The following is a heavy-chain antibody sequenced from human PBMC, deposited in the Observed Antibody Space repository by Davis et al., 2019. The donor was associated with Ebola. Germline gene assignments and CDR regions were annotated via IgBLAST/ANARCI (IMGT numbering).Heavy chain of an antibody. V-gene: IGHV3-23*01. CDR2: ISGSGGST. D-gene: IGHD6-19*01. Sequence: GGSLRLSCAASGFTFSSYAMSWVRQAPGKGLEWVSAISGSGGSTYYADSVKGRFTISRDNSKNTLSLQMNSLRAEDTAVYYCARGGSGSGWHYFDFWGQGTLVTVSS. CDR3: ARGGSGSGWHYFDF. J-gene: IGHJ4*02. CDR1: GFTFSSYA.